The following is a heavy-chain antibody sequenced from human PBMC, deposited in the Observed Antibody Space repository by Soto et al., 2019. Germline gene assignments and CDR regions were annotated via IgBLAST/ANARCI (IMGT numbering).Heavy chain of an antibody. CDR3: ARGGYYYDSSGYYYFDY. CDR2: IIPIFGTA. V-gene: IGHV1-69*13. CDR1: GGTFSSYA. Sequence: SVKVSCKASGGTFSSYAIGWVRQAPGQGLEWMGGIIPIFGTANYAQKFQGRVTITADESTSTAYMELSSLRSEDTAVYYCARGGYYYDSSGYYYFDYWGQGTLVTVSS. D-gene: IGHD3-22*01. J-gene: IGHJ4*02.